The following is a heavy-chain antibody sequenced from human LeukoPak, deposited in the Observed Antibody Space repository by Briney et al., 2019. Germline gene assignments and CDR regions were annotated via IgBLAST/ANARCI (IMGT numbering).Heavy chain of an antibody. Sequence: SETLSLTCTVSGGSMSNYYWSWVRQPPGKGLEWIGDIYTSGSTNYNPSLKSRVTISVDKSKNQFSLKLSSVTAADTAVYYCARRGSSGLLDYWGQGTLVTVSS. CDR3: ARRGSSGLLDY. CDR1: GGSMSNYY. CDR2: IYTSGST. J-gene: IGHJ4*02. D-gene: IGHD6-19*01. V-gene: IGHV4-4*09.